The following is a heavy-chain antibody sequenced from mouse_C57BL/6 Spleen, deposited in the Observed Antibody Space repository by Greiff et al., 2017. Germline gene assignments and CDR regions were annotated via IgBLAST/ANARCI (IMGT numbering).Heavy chain of an antibody. J-gene: IGHJ3*01. V-gene: IGHV5-9*01. Sequence: EVKLMESGGGLVKPGGSLKLSCAASGFTFSSYTMSWVRQTPEKRLEWVATISGGGGNTYYPDSVKGRFTISRDNAKNTLYLQMSSLRSEDTALYYCARGPSTMVTTPFAYWGQGTLVTVSA. CDR1: GFTFSSYT. CDR3: ARGPSTMVTTPFAY. D-gene: IGHD2-2*01. CDR2: ISGGGGNT.